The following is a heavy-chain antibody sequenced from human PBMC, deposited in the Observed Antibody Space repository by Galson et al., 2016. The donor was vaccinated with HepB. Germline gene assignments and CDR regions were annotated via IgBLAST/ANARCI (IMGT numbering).Heavy chain of an antibody. J-gene: IGHJ6*02. CDR3: ARDSPGIGQFYYYYYGMDV. CDR2: ISSDGTNR. CDR1: GFTFIGYG. Sequence: SLRLSCAASGFTFIGYGMHWVRQAPGKGLEWVAAISSDGTNRYYADSVKGRFTISRDNSKDTLYLQMNSLRDEDTAVYYCARDSPGIGQFYYYYYGMDVWGQGTTVTVSS. V-gene: IGHV3-30*03. D-gene: IGHD1-14*01.